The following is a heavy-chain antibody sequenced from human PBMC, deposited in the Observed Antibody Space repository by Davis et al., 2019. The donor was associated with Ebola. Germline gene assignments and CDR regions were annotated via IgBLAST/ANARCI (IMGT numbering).Heavy chain of an antibody. V-gene: IGHV3-21*01. CDR1: GFTFISYS. CDR2: ISSSSSYI. Sequence: GESLKISCAASGFTFISYSMNWVRRAPGKGLEWVSSISSSSSYIYYADSVKGRFTISRDNAKNSLYLQMNSLRAEDTAVYYCAKDKWFGELLIGYCDYWGQGTLVTVSS. CDR3: AKDKWFGELLIGYCDY. D-gene: IGHD3-10*01. J-gene: IGHJ4*02.